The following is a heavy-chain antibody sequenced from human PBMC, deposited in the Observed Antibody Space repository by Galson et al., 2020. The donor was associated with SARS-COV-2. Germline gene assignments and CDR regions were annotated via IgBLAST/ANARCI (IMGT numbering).Heavy chain of an antibody. D-gene: IGHD3-22*01. Sequence: ASVKVSCKASGYTFTNYGMHWVRQAPGQSLEWMGWINAGNGNTKYSQKFQGRVTVTRDTSANTAYMELSSLRSEDTAVYYCVRDLGPTYNYDISGPSGYWGQGTLVTVSS. V-gene: IGHV1-3*01. J-gene: IGHJ4*02. CDR2: INAGNGNT. CDR1: GYTFTNYG. CDR3: VRDLGPTYNYDISGPSGY.